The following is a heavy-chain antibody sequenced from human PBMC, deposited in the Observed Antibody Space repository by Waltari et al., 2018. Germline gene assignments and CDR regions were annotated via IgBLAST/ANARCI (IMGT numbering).Heavy chain of an antibody. J-gene: IGHJ4*02. Sequence: EVQLVESWGGMVRPGGSLRLSCAAPGFPFTVYVFSWVRQVPGKGVEWVSGINWSGARTSYADSVMGRFTVSRDNAMNSLYLEMSSLRAEDTALYYCVREVFGSGWRESYFFDYWGQGTLVTVSS. CDR3: VREVFGSGWRESYFFDY. D-gene: IGHD6-19*01. CDR1: GFPFTVYV. V-gene: IGHV3-20*04. CDR2: INWSGART.